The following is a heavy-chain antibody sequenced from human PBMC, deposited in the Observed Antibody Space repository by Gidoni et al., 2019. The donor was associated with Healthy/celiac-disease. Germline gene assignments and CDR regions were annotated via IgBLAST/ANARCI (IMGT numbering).Heavy chain of an antibody. CDR1: GFTFSSYS. V-gene: IGHV3-48*02. CDR3: AREIRGYFDY. Sequence: EVQLVQSVGGLVQPGGSLRLSCAASGFTFSSYSMNWVRQAPGKGLEWVSYISSSSFTIYYADSVKGRFTISRDNAKNSLYLQMNSLGDEDTAVYYCAREIRGYFDYWGQGTLVTVSS. D-gene: IGHD3-10*01. CDR2: ISSSSFTI. J-gene: IGHJ4*02.